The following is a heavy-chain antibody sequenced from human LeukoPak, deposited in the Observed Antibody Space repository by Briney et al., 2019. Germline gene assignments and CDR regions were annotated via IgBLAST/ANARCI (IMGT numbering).Heavy chain of an antibody. V-gene: IGHV3-7*01. CDR2: IKHDGSEK. J-gene: IGHJ4*02. CDR3: ARGAGRDDPDY. Sequence: GGSLRLSCAASGFTFSGYWMSWVRQAPGKGLEWVANIKHDGSEKYHVASVKGRFTISRDNSQNSLYLQMNSLRPEVTAVYNCARGAGRDDPDYWGQGTLVTVSS. D-gene: IGHD3-16*01. CDR1: GFTFSGYW.